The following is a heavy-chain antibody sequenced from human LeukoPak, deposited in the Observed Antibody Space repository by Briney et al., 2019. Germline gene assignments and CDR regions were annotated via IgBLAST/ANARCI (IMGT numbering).Heavy chain of an antibody. CDR3: ARRLGYSYGYGAFDI. CDR1: GGSISSYY. J-gene: IGHJ3*02. V-gene: IGHV4-59*08. Sequence: SETLSLTCTVSGGSISSYYWSWIRQPPGKGLEWIGYIYYSGSTNYNPSLKSRVTISVDTSKNQFSLKLGSVTAADTAVYCCARRLGYSYGYGAFDIWGQGTMVTVSS. CDR2: IYYSGST. D-gene: IGHD5-18*01.